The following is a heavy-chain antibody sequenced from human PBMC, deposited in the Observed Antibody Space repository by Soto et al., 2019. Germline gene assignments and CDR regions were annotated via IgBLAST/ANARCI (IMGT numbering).Heavy chain of an antibody. CDR3: ARGSWSFYYFDY. D-gene: IGHD3-10*01. V-gene: IGHV4-31*03. CDR2: IYYSGST. CDR1: GGSISSGSYY. Sequence: QVQLQESGPGPVKPSQTLSLTCTVSGGSISSGSYYWSWIRQYPGKGLEWMGYIYYSGSTYYNPSLKSRITISVDTSNNPFSLNLSSVTAADTAVYYCARGSWSFYYFDYWGQGTLVTVSS. J-gene: IGHJ4*02.